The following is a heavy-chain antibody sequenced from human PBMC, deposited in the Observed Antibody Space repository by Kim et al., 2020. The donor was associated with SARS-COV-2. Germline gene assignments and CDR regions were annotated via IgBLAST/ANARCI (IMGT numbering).Heavy chain of an antibody. D-gene: IGHD3-9*01. CDR2: ITWDGKGI. V-gene: IGHV3-20*01. CDR1: GFTVDDYG. CDR3: ARDAYFDDSGFYGLDS. J-gene: IGHJ5*01. Sequence: GGSLRLSCTPSGFTVDDYGMSWVRQVPGKGLEWVAGITWDGKGIGYADSVKGRFTISRDSARNFLHLQMDSLRAEDPALYHCARDAYFDDSGFYGLDSWGQGTLVTVS.